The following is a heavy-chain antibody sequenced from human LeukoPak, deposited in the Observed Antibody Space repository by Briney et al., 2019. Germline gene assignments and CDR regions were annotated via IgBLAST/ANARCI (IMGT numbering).Heavy chain of an antibody. V-gene: IGHV3-23*01. J-gene: IGHJ4*02. Sequence: GGSLRLSCAASGFTFSNYAMSWVRQAPGKGLEWVSVISDNGDSAYYGDSVKGRFTMSRDISKNTLFLQMNSLRAEDTAIYYCAPDLRGTDWSLDYWGQGTLVTVSS. CDR2: ISDNGDSA. CDR1: GFTFSNYA. CDR3: APDLRGTDWSLDY. D-gene: IGHD3-9*01.